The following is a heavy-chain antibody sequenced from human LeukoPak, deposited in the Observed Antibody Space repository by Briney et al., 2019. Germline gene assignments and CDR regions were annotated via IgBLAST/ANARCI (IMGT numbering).Heavy chain of an antibody. Sequence: ASVKVSCKASGYTFTSYYMHWVRQAPGQGLEWMGIINPSGGSTSYAQKFQGRVTMTRDTSTSTVYMELSSLGSEDTAVYYCARSRGIDSSGYYFDYWGQGTLVTVSS. V-gene: IGHV1-46*01. CDR2: INPSGGST. CDR3: ARSRGIDSSGYYFDY. CDR1: GYTFTSYY. D-gene: IGHD3-22*01. J-gene: IGHJ4*02.